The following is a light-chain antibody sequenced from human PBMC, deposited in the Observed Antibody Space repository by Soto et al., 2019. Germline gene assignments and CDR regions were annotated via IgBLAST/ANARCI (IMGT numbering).Light chain of an antibody. Sequence: DIQMTQSPSTLSASVGDRVTITCRASQSIDSYLAWYQQKPGKAPKLRIYKASSLENGVPSRFSGSGSGTEFTLTISSLQPDDFATYYCQHYGTYWRLTFGPGTKVDFK. CDR2: KAS. J-gene: IGKJ3*01. V-gene: IGKV1-5*03. CDR1: QSIDSY. CDR3: QHYGTYWRLT.